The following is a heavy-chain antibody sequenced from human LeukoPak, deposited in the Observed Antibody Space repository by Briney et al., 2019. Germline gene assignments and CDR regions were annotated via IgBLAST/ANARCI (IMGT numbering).Heavy chain of an antibody. D-gene: IGHD3-3*01. CDR1: GGSISSSSYY. J-gene: IGHJ4*02. V-gene: IGHV4-39*01. Sequence: SETLSLTCTVSGGSISSSSYYWGWIRQPPGKGLEWIGSIYYSGSTYYNPSLKSRVTISVDTSKNQFSLKLSSVTAADTAVYYCARTSNKVLRPDYWGQGTLVTVSS. CDR2: IYYSGST. CDR3: ARTSNKVLRPDY.